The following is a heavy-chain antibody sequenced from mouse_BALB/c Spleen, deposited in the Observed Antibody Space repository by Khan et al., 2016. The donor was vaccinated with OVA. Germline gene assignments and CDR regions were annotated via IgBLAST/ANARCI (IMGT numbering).Heavy chain of an antibody. J-gene: IGHJ2*01. D-gene: IGHD3-1*01. CDR2: IYPGSGST. CDR1: GYNFTSYW. V-gene: IGHV1-55*01. Sequence: QVQLQQPGAELVKPGTSVTLSCKASGYNFTSYWINWVKLRPGQGLEWIGNIYPGSGSTNYNEKCKSKAILTVDTSSSTADMKLSSLASEDSVLYYLSRRGYWGFGYFDYWGQGTTLTVSS. CDR3: SRRGYWGFGYFDY.